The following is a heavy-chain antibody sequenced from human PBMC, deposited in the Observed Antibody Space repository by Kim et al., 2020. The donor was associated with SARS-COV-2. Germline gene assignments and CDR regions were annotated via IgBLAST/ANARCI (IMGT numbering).Heavy chain of an antibody. Sequence: SETLSLTCAVYGGSFSGYYWSWIRQPPGKGLEWIGEINHSGSTNYNPSLKSGVTISVDTSKNQFSLKLSSVTAADTAVYYGARGTIWGSCWFDPWGQGTPVTVSS. V-gene: IGHV4-34*01. J-gene: IGHJ5*02. CDR1: GGSFSGYY. CDR3: ARGTIWGSCWFDP. CDR2: INHSGST. D-gene: IGHD7-27*01.